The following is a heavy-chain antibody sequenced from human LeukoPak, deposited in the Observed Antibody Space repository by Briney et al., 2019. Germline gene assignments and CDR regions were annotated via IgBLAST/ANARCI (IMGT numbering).Heavy chain of an antibody. J-gene: IGHJ4*02. CDR1: GYTFSGYY. D-gene: IGHD1-20*01. CDR2: INPNSGDT. CDR3: AREITGMIGPTDY. Sequence: ASVKVSCKASGYTFSGYYVHWVRQAPGQGLEWMGWINPNSGDTNYAQKFQGRVTMTRDTSISTAYMELSRLISADTAVYYCAREITGMIGPTDYWGQGTLVTVSS. V-gene: IGHV1-2*02.